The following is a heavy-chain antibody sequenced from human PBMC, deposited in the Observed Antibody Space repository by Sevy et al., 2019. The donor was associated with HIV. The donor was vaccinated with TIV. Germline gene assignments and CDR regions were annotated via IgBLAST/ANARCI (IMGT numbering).Heavy chain of an antibody. CDR1: GFTLNSYW. V-gene: IGHV3-7*01. CDR3: VRAIAADGSF. D-gene: IGHD6-13*01. CDR2: IKQDGSVK. Sequence: AGGSPRLSCVASGFTLNSYWMSWVRQAPGKGLEWVANIKQDGSVKYYVNSVKGRFTISRDNARNLLYLQMNSLRVEDTALYYCVRAIAADGSFWGQGTLVTVSS. J-gene: IGHJ4*02.